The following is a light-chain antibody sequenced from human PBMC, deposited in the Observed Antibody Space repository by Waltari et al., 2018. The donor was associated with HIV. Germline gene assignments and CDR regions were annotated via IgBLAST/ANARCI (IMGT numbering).Light chain of an antibody. CDR1: TGAVTSGTY. Sequence: QTVVTQAPSLTVSPGGTVTLTCASSTGAVTSGTYPTWFQQKPGQAPRGLIYSTSNKNSWTPARFSGSLLGGKAALTLSGVQPEDEAEYYCLLYYGGAQRYVFGTGTKVTVL. CDR2: STS. J-gene: IGLJ1*01. CDR3: LLYYGGAQRYV. V-gene: IGLV7-43*01.